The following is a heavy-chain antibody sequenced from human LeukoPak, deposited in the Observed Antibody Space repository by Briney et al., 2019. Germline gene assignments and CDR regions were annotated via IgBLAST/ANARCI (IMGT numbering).Heavy chain of an antibody. CDR1: GGSISSSSYY. CDR2: IYYSGST. V-gene: IGHV4-39*01. D-gene: IGHD5-12*01. J-gene: IGHJ5*02. Sequence: PSETLPLTCTVSGGSISSSSYYWGWIRQPPGKGLEWIGSIYYSGSTYYNPSLKSRVTISVDTSKNQFSLKVRSVTAADTAVYYCGRQWLRLTNWFDPWGQGTLVTVSS. CDR3: GRQWLRLTNWFDP.